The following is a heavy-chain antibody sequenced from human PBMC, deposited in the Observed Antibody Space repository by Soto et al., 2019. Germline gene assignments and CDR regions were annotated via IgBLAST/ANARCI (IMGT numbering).Heavy chain of an antibody. CDR2: ISTYTGNT. D-gene: IGHD4-17*01. CDR1: GYTFTNYR. V-gene: IGHV1-18*01. CDR3: TRWTVTNNWFDP. Sequence: QVQLVQSGPEVKKPGASVTVSCKTSGYTFTNYRIGWVRQAPGQGLEWMGWISTYTGNTKSVQQFQGRVTLTTDTSTSTAYMDLRSLTSDDTAVYYCTRWTVTNNWFDPWGQGTLVTVSS. J-gene: IGHJ5*02.